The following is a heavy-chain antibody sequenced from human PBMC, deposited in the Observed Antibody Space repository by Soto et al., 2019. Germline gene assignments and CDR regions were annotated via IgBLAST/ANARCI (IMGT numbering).Heavy chain of an antibody. CDR3: ARMESFGSLNWFDP. D-gene: IGHD5-18*01. CDR2: ISAYNGNT. CDR1: CYIFTIYG. J-gene: IGHJ5*02. Sequence: ASVKVSCKASCYIFTIYGISWVRQAPGQGLEWMGWISAYNGNTNYAQKLQGRVTMTRDISIATAYMELNSLTSEDTAIYYCARMESFGSLNWFDPWGQGTLVTVSS. V-gene: IGHV1-18*01.